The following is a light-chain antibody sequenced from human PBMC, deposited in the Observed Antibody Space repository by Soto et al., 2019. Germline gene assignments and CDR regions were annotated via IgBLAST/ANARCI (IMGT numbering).Light chain of an antibody. CDR2: GNS. CDR3: QSYDSSLSGWV. Sequence: QSVLTQPPSVSGAPGQRATISCTGSSSNIGAGYDVHWYQQLPGTAPKLLIYGNSNRPSGVPDRFSGSKSGTSASLAITGLQAEDEADYYCQSYDSSLSGWVFGGGTKGTVL. J-gene: IGLJ3*02. V-gene: IGLV1-40*01. CDR1: SSNIGAGYD.